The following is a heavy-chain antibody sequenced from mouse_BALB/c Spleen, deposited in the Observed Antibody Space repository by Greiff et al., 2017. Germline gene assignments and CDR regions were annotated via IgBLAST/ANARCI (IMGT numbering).Heavy chain of an antibody. Sequence: EVQLKESGPGLVKPSQSLSLTCTVTGYSITSDYACNWIRQFPGNKLEWMGYISYSGSTSYNPSLKSRISITRDTSKNQFFLQLNSVTTEDTATYYCAREVRQGGYAMDYWGQGTSVTVSS. CDR2: ISYSGST. CDR1: GYSITSDYA. J-gene: IGHJ4*01. V-gene: IGHV3-2*02. CDR3: AREVRQGGYAMDY. D-gene: IGHD2-14*01.